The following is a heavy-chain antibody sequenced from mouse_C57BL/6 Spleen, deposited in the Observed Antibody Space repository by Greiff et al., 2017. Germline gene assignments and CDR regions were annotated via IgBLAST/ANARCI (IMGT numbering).Heavy chain of an antibody. CDR2: IHPNSGST. Sequence: QVKLQQPGAELVKPGASVKLSCKASGYTFPSYWMYWVKQRPGQGLEWIGMIHPNSGSTNYNEKFKSKATLAVDKSYSTAYMQLSSLTSEDSAFYYGARGDYGSSPYWYVDVWGTGTTVTVSS. J-gene: IGHJ1*03. V-gene: IGHV1-64*01. CDR3: ARGDYGSSPYWYVDV. D-gene: IGHD1-1*01. CDR1: GYTFPSYW.